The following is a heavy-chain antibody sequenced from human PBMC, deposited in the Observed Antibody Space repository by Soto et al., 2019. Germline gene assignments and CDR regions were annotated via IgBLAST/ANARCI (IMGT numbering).Heavy chain of an antibody. V-gene: IGHV4-34*01. CDR2: INHSGST. CDR3: ARDIAARQGYYYYGMDV. D-gene: IGHD6-6*01. J-gene: IGHJ6*02. Sequence: PSETLSLTCAVYGGSFSGYYWSWIRQPPGKGLEWIGEINHSGSTNYNPSLKSRVTISVDTSKNQFSLKLSSVTAADTAVYYCARDIAARQGYYYYGMDVWGQGTTVTVSS. CDR1: GGSFSGYY.